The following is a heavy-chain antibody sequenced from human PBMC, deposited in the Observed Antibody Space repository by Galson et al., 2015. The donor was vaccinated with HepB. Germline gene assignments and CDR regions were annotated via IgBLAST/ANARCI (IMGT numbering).Heavy chain of an antibody. Sequence: LRLSCAASGFTYRTYAMSWVRQAPGKGLEWVSRISASGGSIYNADSVKGRFTLPSDNSKHTLYLQMNSLRAEDTAVYYCAKDRGYCSGGTCYWDFWGQGTLVTVSS. J-gene: IGHJ4*02. D-gene: IGHD2-15*01. CDR3: AKDRGYCSGGTCYWDF. V-gene: IGHV3-23*01. CDR1: GFTYRTYA. CDR2: ISASGGSI.